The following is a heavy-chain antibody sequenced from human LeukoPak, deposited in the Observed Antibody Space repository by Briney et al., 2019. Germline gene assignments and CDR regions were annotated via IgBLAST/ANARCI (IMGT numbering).Heavy chain of an antibody. V-gene: IGHV3-53*01. J-gene: IGHJ4*02. D-gene: IGHD5-18*01. CDR2: IYSGGST. Sequence: GGSLRLSCAASGFTVSSNYMSWVRQAPGMGLEWVSVIYSGGSTYYADSVKGRFTISRDNSKNTLYLQMNSLRAEDTAVYYCASPRAGYSYGLDYWGQGTLVTVSS. CDR1: GFTVSSNY. CDR3: ASPRAGYSYGLDY.